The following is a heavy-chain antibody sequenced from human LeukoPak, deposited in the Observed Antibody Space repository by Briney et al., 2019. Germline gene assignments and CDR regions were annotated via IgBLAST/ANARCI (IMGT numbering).Heavy chain of an antibody. V-gene: IGHV4-39*01. Sequence: PSETLSLTCTVSGGSISSSGYYWGWIRQPPGKGLEWIASIYYSGSTYYNPSLKSRVTISVDTSKNQLSPKLSSLTAADTAVYYCARHEYSGSYYGLSWFDPWGQGTLVTVSS. J-gene: IGHJ5*02. CDR3: ARHEYSGSYYGLSWFDP. CDR1: GGSISSSGYY. CDR2: IYYSGST. D-gene: IGHD1-26*01.